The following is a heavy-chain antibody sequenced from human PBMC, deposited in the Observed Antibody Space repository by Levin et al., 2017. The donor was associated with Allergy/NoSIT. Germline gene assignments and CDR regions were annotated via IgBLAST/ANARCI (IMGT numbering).Heavy chain of an antibody. CDR1: GASFSDYY. D-gene: IGHD2-21*02. CDR3: ARGAGLTAPLY. CDR2: IDDYGVT. J-gene: IGHJ4*02. Sequence: KPSETLSLTCTVYGASFSDYYWTWIRQSPAKGLEWIGEIDDYGVTNYNPSLGSRVTMSVDTSHNQFSLKLSSVSAADTAVYYCARGAGLTAPLYWGRGTLVTVSS. V-gene: IGHV4-34*01.